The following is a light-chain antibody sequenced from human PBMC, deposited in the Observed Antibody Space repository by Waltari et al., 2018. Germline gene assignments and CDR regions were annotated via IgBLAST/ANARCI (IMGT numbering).Light chain of an antibody. CDR2: VTS. Sequence: EIVLTQSPGTLSLSPGESATLSCRASQSVSSNYIAWYQQKPGQAPRLLIYVTSARATGTPDRFSGGGSGTVFTLTISRLEPEDFAVYYCQQYGSSPWTFGQGTKVEI. CDR1: QSVSSNY. V-gene: IGKV3-20*01. CDR3: QQYGSSPWT. J-gene: IGKJ1*01.